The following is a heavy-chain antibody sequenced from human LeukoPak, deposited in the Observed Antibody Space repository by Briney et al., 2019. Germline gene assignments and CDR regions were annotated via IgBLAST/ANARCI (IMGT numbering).Heavy chain of an antibody. Sequence: PSETLSLTCIVSGGSITNYYWTWIRQPAGKGLEWIGRIYATGTTDYNPSLGSRLTMSVDTSKNQFSLKLSSVTAADTAVYYCARDPSYRGYFDSWGQGALVTVSS. V-gene: IGHV4-4*07. CDR3: ARDPSYRGYFDS. J-gene: IGHJ4*02. CDR2: IYATGTT. D-gene: IGHD1-14*01. CDR1: GGSITNYY.